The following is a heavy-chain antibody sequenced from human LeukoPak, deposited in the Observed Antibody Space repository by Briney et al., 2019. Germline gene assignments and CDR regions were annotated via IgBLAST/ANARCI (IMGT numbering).Heavy chain of an antibody. D-gene: IGHD2-2*01. CDR3: ARGRSTFDY. J-gene: IGHJ4*02. V-gene: IGHV3-20*04. Sequence: GGSLRLSCAVSGFTFDDYGMSWVRQAPGRGLEWVSGINWNGGSIGYADSVKGRFTISRDNVKNSLYLQMNSLRAEDTALYYCARGRSTFDYWGQGTLVTVSS. CDR1: GFTFDDYG. CDR2: INWNGGSI.